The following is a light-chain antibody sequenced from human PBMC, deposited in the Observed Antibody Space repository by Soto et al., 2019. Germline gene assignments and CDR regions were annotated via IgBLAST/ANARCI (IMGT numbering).Light chain of an antibody. J-gene: IGKJ1*01. V-gene: IGKV1-27*01. CDR3: QKYNSAPRT. CDR1: QDISIY. Sequence: DIQMTQSPSSLSASVGDRITITSRASQDISIYLAWYQQKPGKVPKLLNFAACTLHSGIPCRFSGSGSGTDFTLTISSLQPEDVATYYCQKYNSAPRTFGQGTKVEIK. CDR2: AAC.